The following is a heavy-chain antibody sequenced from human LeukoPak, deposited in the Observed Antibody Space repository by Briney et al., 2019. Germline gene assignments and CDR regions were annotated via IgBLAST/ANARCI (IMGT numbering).Heavy chain of an antibody. D-gene: IGHD6-19*01. Sequence: QTGGSLRLSCAASGFTFSSYAMHWVRQAPGKGLEWVAVMSYDGSNKYYADSVKGRFTISRDNSKNTLYLQMNSLRAEDTAVYYCARENSSGWYEDYWGQGTLVTVSS. V-gene: IGHV3-30-3*01. CDR2: MSYDGSNK. J-gene: IGHJ4*02. CDR1: GFTFSSYA. CDR3: ARENSSGWYEDY.